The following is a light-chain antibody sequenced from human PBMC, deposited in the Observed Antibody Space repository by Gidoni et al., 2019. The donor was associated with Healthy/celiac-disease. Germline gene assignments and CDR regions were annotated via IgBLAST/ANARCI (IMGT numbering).Light chain of an antibody. CDR2: AAS. J-gene: IGKJ1*01. CDR1: QGISSY. Sequence: AIRMTQSPSSFSASTGDRVTITCRASQGISSYLAWYQQKPGKAPKLLIYAASTLQSGFPSRFSGSGSGTDFTLTISCLQSEDFATYYCQQYYSYPSMTFGQGTKVEIK. V-gene: IGKV1-8*01. CDR3: QQYYSYPSMT.